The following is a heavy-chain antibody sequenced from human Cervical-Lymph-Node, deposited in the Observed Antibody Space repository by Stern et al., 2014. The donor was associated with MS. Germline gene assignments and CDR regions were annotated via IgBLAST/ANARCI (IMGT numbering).Heavy chain of an antibody. CDR3: AKERHGDYVFYYGMDV. CDR2: ISYDGSSK. Sequence: VQLVESGGGVVQPGKSLRLSCAASGFTFSSYGMHWVRQAPGKGLEWVAVISYDGSSKYYADSVKGRVTISRDNPKYTLYLQMNSLIPEDPAVYYCAKERHGDYVFYYGMDVWGQGTTVTVSS. J-gene: IGHJ6*02. CDR1: GFTFSSYG. D-gene: IGHD4-17*01. V-gene: IGHV3-30*18.